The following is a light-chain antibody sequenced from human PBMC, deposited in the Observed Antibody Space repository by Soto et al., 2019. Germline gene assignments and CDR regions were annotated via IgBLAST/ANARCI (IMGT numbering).Light chain of an antibody. CDR2: AAY. CDR3: QQSYSTPRT. Sequence: DIQMTQSPSSLSASVGDTITITCRASQRISTHLNWYQQKPGKAPNLLIYAAYNLQSGIPSRFSSSGSGTDFTLTISSLQPEDFATYYCQQSYSTPRTFGQGTKVDIK. V-gene: IGKV1-39*01. J-gene: IGKJ1*01. CDR1: QRISTH.